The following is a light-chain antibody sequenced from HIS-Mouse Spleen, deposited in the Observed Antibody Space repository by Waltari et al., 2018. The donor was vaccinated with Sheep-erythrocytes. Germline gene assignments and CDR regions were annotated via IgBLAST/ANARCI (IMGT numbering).Light chain of an antibody. CDR3: YSTDSSGNHWV. V-gene: IGLV3-10*01. J-gene: IGLJ3*02. CDR1: NIGSKS. Sequence: SYVLTQPPSVSVAPGQTARITCGGNNIGSKSVHWYQQKSGQAPVLVIDEDSKRPSGIPGGFSGSTSGTMATLTISGAHVEDEADYYCYSTDSSGNHWVFGGGTKLTVL. CDR2: EDS.